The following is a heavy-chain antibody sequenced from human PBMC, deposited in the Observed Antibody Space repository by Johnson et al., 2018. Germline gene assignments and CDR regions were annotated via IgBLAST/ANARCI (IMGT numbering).Heavy chain of an antibody. CDR1: GFTFSDYY. CDR3: AGDEAPQRFRYFDWLLGSGMDV. Sequence: QVQLVQSGGGLVKPGGSLRLSCAASGFTFSDYYMSWIRQAPGKGLEWVSYIRSSGSTIYYADSVKGRFTISRDNAKNSLYLQMNSLRAEDPAVYYWAGDEAPQRFRYFDWLLGSGMDVWGQGTTVTVSS. J-gene: IGHJ6*02. D-gene: IGHD3-9*01. CDR2: IRSSGSTI. V-gene: IGHV3-11*01.